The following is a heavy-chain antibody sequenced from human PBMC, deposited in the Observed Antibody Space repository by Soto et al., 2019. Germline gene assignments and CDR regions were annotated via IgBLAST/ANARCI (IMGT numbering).Heavy chain of an antibody. CDR1: GFTFSSYA. D-gene: IGHD3-3*01. V-gene: IGHV3-30-3*01. CDR2: ISYDGSNK. CDR3: ARGQRTIYEGPYYFDY. J-gene: IGHJ4*02. Sequence: PGGSLRLSCAASGFTFSSYAMHWVRQAPGKGLEWVAVISYDGSNKYYADSVKGRFTISRDNSKNTLYLQMNSLRAEDTAVYYCARGQRTIYEGPYYFDYWGQGTLVTVSS.